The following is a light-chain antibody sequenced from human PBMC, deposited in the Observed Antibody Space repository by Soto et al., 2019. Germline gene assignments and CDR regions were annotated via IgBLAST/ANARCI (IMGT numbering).Light chain of an antibody. CDR2: EVT. CDR1: SSDIGGYEY. CDR3: SSYTDSSTLGLYV. V-gene: IGLV2-14*01. J-gene: IGLJ1*01. Sequence: QSALTQPASVSGSPGQSITISCTGTSSDIGGYEYVSWYQQHPGKAPRLMIYEVTYRPSGVSNRFSGSKSGSTASLTISGLQAEDEADYYCSSYTDSSTLGLYVFGTGTSSPS.